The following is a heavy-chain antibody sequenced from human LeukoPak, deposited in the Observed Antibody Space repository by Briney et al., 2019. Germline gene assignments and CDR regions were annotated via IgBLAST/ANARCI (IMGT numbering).Heavy chain of an antibody. CDR3: ARDSASGSQTWFDP. J-gene: IGHJ5*02. Sequence: SETLSLTCSVSGDSVSRSDSYWDWIRQPPGKGLEWIGTVYYSGRTYYNPSLKSRVNISVDTSKNQFSLKLRSVTAADTAVYYCARDSASGSQTWFDPWGQGTLVTVSS. CDR1: GDSVSRSDSY. V-gene: IGHV4-39*07. CDR2: VYYSGRT. D-gene: IGHD1-26*01.